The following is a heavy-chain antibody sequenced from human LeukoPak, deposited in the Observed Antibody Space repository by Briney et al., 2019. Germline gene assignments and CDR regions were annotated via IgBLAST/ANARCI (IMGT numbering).Heavy chain of an antibody. J-gene: IGHJ4*02. Sequence: SETLSLTCTVSGGSISSSGYYWGWIRQPPGKGLEWIGSIYYSGSTYYNPSLKSRVTISVDTSKNQFSLKLSSVTAADTAVYYCARVRRRGDYYDSSGYLAFDYWGQGTLVTVSS. V-gene: IGHV4-39*07. CDR3: ARVRRRGDYYDSSGYLAFDY. D-gene: IGHD3-22*01. CDR2: IYYSGST. CDR1: GGSISSSGYY.